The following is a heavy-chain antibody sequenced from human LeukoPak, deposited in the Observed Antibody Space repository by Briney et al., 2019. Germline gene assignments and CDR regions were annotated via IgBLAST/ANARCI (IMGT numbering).Heavy chain of an antibody. CDR1: GFTFDDYA. CDR3: AKDMESGYAFDI. Sequence: GRSLRLSCAASGFTFDDYAMHWVRQAPGKGLEWVSGISWNSGSIGYADSVKGRFTISRDNAKNSLYLQMNSLRAEDTALYYCAKDMESGYAFDIWGQGTMVTVSS. J-gene: IGHJ3*02. V-gene: IGHV3-9*01. CDR2: ISWNSGSI. D-gene: IGHD3-10*01.